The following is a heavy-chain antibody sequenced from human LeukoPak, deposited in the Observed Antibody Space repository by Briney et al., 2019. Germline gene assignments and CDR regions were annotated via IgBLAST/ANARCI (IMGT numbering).Heavy chain of an antibody. CDR2: ISGSGGST. CDR3: ARVYRDGYNPHRVEAIRYYYYYMDV. CDR1: GFPLNSYA. Sequence: PGGPLRLSCAASGFPLNSYAMSWVRQAPGKGLEWVSAISGSGGSTYYAATVKGRFTITRDNSKNTLYLQMNSLRAEDTAVYYCARVYRDGYNPHRVEAIRYYYYYMDVWGKGTTVTVSS. V-gene: IGHV3-23*01. D-gene: IGHD5-24*01. J-gene: IGHJ6*03.